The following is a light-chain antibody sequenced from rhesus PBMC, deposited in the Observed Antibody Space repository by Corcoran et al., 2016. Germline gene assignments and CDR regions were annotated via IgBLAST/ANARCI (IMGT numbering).Light chain of an antibody. CDR1: QSISSW. CDR2: KAS. V-gene: IGKV1-22*01. J-gene: IGKJ1*01. Sequence: DIQMTQSPSSLSASVGDTVTITCRASQSISSWLDWYQQKLGKAPKLLIYKASSLQSGVPSRFSGRGSGTDCTLTFNSLQPEDIATYYSLQYSSSPPTFGQGTKVEIK. CDR3: LQYSSSPPT.